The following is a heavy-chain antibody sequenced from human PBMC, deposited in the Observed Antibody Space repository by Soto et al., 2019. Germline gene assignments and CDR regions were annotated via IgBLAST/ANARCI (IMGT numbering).Heavy chain of an antibody. J-gene: IGHJ3*02. D-gene: IGHD2-15*01. CDR1: GFTFSDYY. Sequence: ESGGGLVKPGGSLRLSCAASGFTFSDYYMTWIRQAPGKGLEWVSYISSSGNGIYYADSVKGRFTISRDNAKNSLYLQMSSLRGEDTAVYYCARAYSDAFDIWGQGTMVTVSS. V-gene: IGHV3-11*01. CDR2: ISSSGNGI. CDR3: ARAYSDAFDI.